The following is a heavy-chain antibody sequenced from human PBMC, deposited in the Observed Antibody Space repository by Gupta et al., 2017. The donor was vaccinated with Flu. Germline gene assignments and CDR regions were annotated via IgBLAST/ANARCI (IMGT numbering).Heavy chain of an antibody. V-gene: IGHV3-23*01. Sequence: EVQLLESGGGLVQPGGSLTLSCAASGFTFSSYAMCWVRPAPGKGLEWVSAISGSGGSTYYADSVKGRFTISRDNSKNTLYLQMNSLRAEDTAVYYCAKDHLGTFSSSWPPYFDYWGQGTLVTVSS. D-gene: IGHD6-13*01. CDR1: GFTFSSYA. CDR3: AKDHLGTFSSSWPPYFDY. J-gene: IGHJ4*02. CDR2: ISGSGGST.